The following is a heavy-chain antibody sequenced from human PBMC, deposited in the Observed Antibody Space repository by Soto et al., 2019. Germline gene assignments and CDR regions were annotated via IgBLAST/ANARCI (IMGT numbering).Heavy chain of an antibody. CDR2: IDHDGTT. CDR1: GFTFSNYW. CDR3: VRDSHGDS. Sequence: EVQLVESGGGLVQPGGSLRLSCAGSGFTFSNYWMHWVRQAPGKGLEWVSRIDHDGTTDYADSVRGRFTISRDNAENTLYLQMNSLSPEDRAVYYCVRDSHGDSWGQGTLVTVSS. V-gene: IGHV3-74*01. J-gene: IGHJ4*02.